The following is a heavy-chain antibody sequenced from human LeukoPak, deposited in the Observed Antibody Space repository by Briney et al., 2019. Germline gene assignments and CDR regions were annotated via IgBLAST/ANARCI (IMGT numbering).Heavy chain of an antibody. CDR3: ARDRGDYDILTGWVYFDY. D-gene: IGHD3-9*01. V-gene: IGHV3-7*01. CDR2: IKQDGSEK. J-gene: IGHJ4*02. Sequence: PGGSLRLSCAASGFTFSSYWMSWVRQAPGKGLEWVANIKQDGSEKYYVDSVKGRFTISRDNAKNSLYLQMNSLRAEDTAVYYCARDRGDYDILTGWVYFDYWGQGTLVTVSS. CDR1: GFTFSSYW.